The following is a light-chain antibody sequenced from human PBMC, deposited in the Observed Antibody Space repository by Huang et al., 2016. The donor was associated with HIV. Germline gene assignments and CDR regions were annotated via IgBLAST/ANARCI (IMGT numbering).Light chain of an antibody. CDR1: RSIGTY. Sequence: EIVLTQSPVTLSLSPGDRATLSCRASRSIGTYLAWYQQKSGQAPRLLIYDVSNRAAGVPARFSASGSETDFTLTMASLDPDDFAIYHCQQRAKWPLTFGGGTKVEMK. CDR2: DVS. J-gene: IGKJ4*01. CDR3: QQRAKWPLT. V-gene: IGKV3-11*01.